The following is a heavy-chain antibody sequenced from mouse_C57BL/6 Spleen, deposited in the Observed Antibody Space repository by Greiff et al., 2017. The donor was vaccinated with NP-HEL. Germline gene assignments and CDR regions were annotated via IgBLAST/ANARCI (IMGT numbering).Heavy chain of an antibody. D-gene: IGHD5-1-1*01. Sequence: DVHLVESGGGLVKPGGSLKLSCAASGFTFSSYAMSWVRQTPEKRLEWVATISDGGSYTYYPDNVKGRFTISRDNAKNNLYLQMSHLKSEDTAMYYCARDGVYPYYYAMDYWGQGTSVTVSS. CDR2: ISDGGSYT. CDR1: GFTFSSYA. J-gene: IGHJ4*01. CDR3: ARDGVYPYYYAMDY. V-gene: IGHV5-4*01.